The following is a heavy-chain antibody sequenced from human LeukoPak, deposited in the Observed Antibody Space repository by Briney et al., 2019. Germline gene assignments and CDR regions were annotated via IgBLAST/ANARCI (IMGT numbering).Heavy chain of an antibody. D-gene: IGHD6-13*01. CDR2: INPTTCDT. V-gene: IGHV1-46*01. CDR1: GYTFTSYY. J-gene: IGHJ3*02. Sequence: ASVKVSSKASGYTFTSYYMHWVRQAPGQGLEWMGIINPTTCDTTYAQKCQGRLTMTRDMSTSTVYMELSSLISEDTAVFYCARYGFSTVWQGGWHAFDIWGQGTVVTVSS. CDR3: ARYGFSTVWQGGWHAFDI.